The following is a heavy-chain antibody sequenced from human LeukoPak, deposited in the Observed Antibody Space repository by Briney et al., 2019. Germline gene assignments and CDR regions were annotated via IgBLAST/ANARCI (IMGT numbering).Heavy chain of an antibody. Sequence: PGGSLRLSCAASGLTFDVYAVHWVRQAPGKGLEWVSGITWSNGEIAYADSVKGRFTISRDNAKMYLQMNSLRTEDTAGYYCAKSLRNGSGWASDYWGQGTLVTVSS. J-gene: IGHJ4*02. D-gene: IGHD6-19*01. CDR1: GLTFDVYA. CDR2: ITWSNGEI. V-gene: IGHV3-9*01. CDR3: AKSLRNGSGWASDY.